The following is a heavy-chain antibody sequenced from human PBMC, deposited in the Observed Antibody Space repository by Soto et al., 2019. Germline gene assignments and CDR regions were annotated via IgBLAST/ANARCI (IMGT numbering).Heavy chain of an antibody. J-gene: IGHJ4*02. CDR2: IIPILGIA. D-gene: IGHD5-12*01. Sequence: QVQLVQSGAEVKKPGSSVKVSCKASGGTFSSYTISWVRQAPGQGLEWMGRIIPILGIANYAQKFRGRVTITADKSTSTAYMELSSLRSEDTAVYYCAGGEGGYDSPFDYWGQGTLVTVSS. CDR3: AGGEGGYDSPFDY. CDR1: GGTFSSYT. V-gene: IGHV1-69*02.